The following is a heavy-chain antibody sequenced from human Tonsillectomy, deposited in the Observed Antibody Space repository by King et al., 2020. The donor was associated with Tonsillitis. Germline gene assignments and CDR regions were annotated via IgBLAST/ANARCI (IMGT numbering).Heavy chain of an antibody. CDR1: GFTFDNYA. CDR2: ISWDSGRI. CDR3: AKDIERNDYVGKGPLH. Sequence: VQLVESGGGLVQPGRSLRLSCAASGFTFDNYAMHWVRQAPGKGPEWVSGISWDSGRISYADSVRGRFTISRDNAKNSLSLQMNSLRPEDTAFYYCAKDIERNDYVGKGPLHWGQGTLVTVSS. V-gene: IGHV3-9*01. D-gene: IGHD4-17*01. J-gene: IGHJ1*01.